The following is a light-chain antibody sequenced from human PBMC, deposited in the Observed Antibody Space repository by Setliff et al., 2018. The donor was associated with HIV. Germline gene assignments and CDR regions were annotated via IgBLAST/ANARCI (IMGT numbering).Light chain of an antibody. CDR2: DVR. CDR1: SSDVGGYNY. Sequence: QSALTQPGSVSGSPGQSITISCTGTSSDVGGYNYVSWYQQHPGKAPKLIIYDVRKRPSGVSNRFSGSKSGNTASLTISGLQAEDEADYYCSSYTSSSTDVFGTGTKVTVL. J-gene: IGLJ1*01. V-gene: IGLV2-14*03. CDR3: SSYTSSSTDV.